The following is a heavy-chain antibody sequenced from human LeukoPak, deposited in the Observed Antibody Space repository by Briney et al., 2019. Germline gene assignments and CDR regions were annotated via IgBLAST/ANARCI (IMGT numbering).Heavy chain of an antibody. CDR1: GYTFTSYD. J-gene: IGHJ4*02. CDR3: ARCPPNWGYDY. D-gene: IGHD7-27*01. V-gene: IGHV1-8*01. CDR2: MSPNNGDT. Sequence: GASVKVSCKASGYTFTSYDFNWVRQATGQRPEWMGWMSPNNGDTGYAQKFQDRVTMTRNTSISTAYMELSSLRSDDTAVYYCARCPPNWGYDYWGPGTMVTVSS.